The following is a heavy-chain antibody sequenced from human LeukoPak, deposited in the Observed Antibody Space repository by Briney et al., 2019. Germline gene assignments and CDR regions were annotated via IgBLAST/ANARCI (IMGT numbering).Heavy chain of an antibody. CDR2: INPNSGGT. Sequence: ASVKVSCKASGYTFTGYYMHWVRQAPGQGLEWMGWINPNSGGTNYAQKFQGRVTMTRDTSISTAYMELSGLRSDDTAVYYCARDGNKHYDSSGYTRNYYYYYYMDVWGKGTTVTISS. CDR3: ARDGNKHYDSSGYTRNYYYYYYMDV. CDR1: GYTFTGYY. V-gene: IGHV1-2*02. D-gene: IGHD3-22*01. J-gene: IGHJ6*03.